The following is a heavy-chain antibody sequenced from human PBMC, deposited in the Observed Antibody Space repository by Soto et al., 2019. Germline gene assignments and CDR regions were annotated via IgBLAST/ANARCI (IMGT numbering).Heavy chain of an antibody. CDR3: ARDTASDGMDV. V-gene: IGHV3-33*01. D-gene: IGHD5-18*01. Sequence: GGSLRLSCAASGFTFSSYGMHWVRQAPGKGLEWVAVIWYDGSNKYYADSVKGRFTISRDNSKNTLYLQMNSLRAEDTAVYYCARDTASDGMDVWGQGTTVTVSS. CDR1: GFTFSSYG. J-gene: IGHJ6*02. CDR2: IWYDGSNK.